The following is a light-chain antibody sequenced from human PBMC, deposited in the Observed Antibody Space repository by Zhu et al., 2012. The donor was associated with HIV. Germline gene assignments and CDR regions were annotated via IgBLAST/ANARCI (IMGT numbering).Light chain of an antibody. CDR2: GAS. J-gene: IGKJ1*01. CDR3: QQFGSSPPT. CDR1: QSVSSTY. Sequence: EIVLTQSPGTLSLSPGERATLSCRASQSVSSTYLAWYQQKPGQAPRLVIYGASSRAAGIPDRFSGSGSGTDFTLTISRLEPEDFAVYSCQQFGSSPPTFGQGTKVEI. V-gene: IGKV3-20*01.